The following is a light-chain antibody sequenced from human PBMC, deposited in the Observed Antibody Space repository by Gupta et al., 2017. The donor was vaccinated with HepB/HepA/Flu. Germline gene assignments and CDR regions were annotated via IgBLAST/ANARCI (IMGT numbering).Light chain of an antibody. CDR2: DVS. J-gene: IGLJ3*02. CDR3: CSSTRSSTCV. Sequence: QSALTQPASVSGSPGQSITISCTGTSSDVGGYKYVSWYQQHPGKAPKLRSDDVSNRPSGVSNRGSGSKSGTTESITISGLQAEDESYYDCCSSTRSSTCVFGGGTKLTVL. V-gene: IGLV2-14*03. CDR1: SSDVGGYKY.